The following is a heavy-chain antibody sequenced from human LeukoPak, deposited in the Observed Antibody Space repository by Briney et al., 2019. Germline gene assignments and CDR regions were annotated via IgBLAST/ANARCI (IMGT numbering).Heavy chain of an antibody. Sequence: GGSLRLSCAASGFTFSSYSMNWVRQAPGKGLEWVSSISSSSSYIYYADSVKGRFTISRDNAKNSLYLQMNSLRAEDTAVYYCVRGSWIQLWLYFDYWGQGTLVTVSS. V-gene: IGHV3-21*01. CDR2: ISSSSSYI. CDR3: VRGSWIQLWLYFDY. CDR1: GFTFSSYS. D-gene: IGHD5-18*01. J-gene: IGHJ4*02.